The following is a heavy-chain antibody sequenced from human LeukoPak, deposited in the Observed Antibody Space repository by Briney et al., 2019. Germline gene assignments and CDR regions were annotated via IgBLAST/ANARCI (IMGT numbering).Heavy chain of an antibody. D-gene: IGHD3-9*01. Sequence: PSETLSLTCTVYDESFNNYFWNLIRQSPGKGLEWIGEINRSGITSYNPSLKGRLTMSADMSKNQFSLNLTSVTAADTAVYFCARGRKYYDILTGYYRPSHYFYMDVWGNGTTVTVSS. J-gene: IGHJ6*03. V-gene: IGHV4-34*01. CDR1: DESFNNYF. CDR3: ARGRKYYDILTGYYRPSHYFYMDV. CDR2: INRSGIT.